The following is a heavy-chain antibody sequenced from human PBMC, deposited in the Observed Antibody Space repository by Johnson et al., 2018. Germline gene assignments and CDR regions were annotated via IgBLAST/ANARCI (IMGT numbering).Heavy chain of an antibody. CDR3: AKDQEAVAAGGGSYYYYYYMDV. CDR1: GFTFNTYA. V-gene: IGHV3-23*04. Sequence: VQLVESGGGVVQPGRSLRLSCSASGFTFNTYAMHWVRQAPGKGLEWVSAISGSGGSTYYADSVKGRFTISRDISKNTLYLQMNSLRAEDTAVYYWAKDQEAVAAGGGSYYYYYYMDVWGKGTTVTVSS. J-gene: IGHJ6*03. D-gene: IGHD6-19*01. CDR2: ISGSGGST.